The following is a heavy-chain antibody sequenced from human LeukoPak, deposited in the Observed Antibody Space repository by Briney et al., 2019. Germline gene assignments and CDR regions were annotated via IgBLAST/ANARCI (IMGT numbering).Heavy chain of an antibody. CDR1: GYTFTSYD. Sequence: ASVKVSCKASGYTFTSYDINWVRQATGQGLGWMGWMNPNSGNTGYAQKFQGRVTITRNTSISTAYMELSSLRSEDTAVYYCARGPVVVPAAIHYYYYYMDVWGKGTTVTVSS. J-gene: IGHJ6*03. CDR2: MNPNSGNT. D-gene: IGHD2-2*02. CDR3: ARGPVVVPAAIHYYYYYMDV. V-gene: IGHV1-8*03.